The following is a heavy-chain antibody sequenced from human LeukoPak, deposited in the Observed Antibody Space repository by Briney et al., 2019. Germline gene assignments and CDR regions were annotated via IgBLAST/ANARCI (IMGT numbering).Heavy chain of an antibody. Sequence: GGSLRLSCAASGFTFSSYGMHWVRQAPGKGVEWVAAISYDGNNKYYADSVKGRLTISRDNSKNTLYVQMNSLRAEDTALYYCAKDGVEQWLAYYFDYWGQGALVTVSS. CDR1: GFTFSSYG. V-gene: IGHV3-30*18. J-gene: IGHJ4*02. CDR2: ISYDGNNK. CDR3: AKDGVEQWLAYYFDY. D-gene: IGHD6-19*01.